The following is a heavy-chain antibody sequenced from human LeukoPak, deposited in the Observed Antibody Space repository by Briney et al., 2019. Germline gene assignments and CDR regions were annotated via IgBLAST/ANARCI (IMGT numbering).Heavy chain of an antibody. CDR1: GGSISSYY. Sequence: SETLSLTCTVSGGSISSYYWSWIRQPPGKGLEWIGYIYYSGSTNYNPSLKSRVTISVDTSKNQFSLKLSSVTAADTAVYYCARNARAYYDFWSGYPYYFDYWGQGTLVTVSS. CDR2: IYYSGST. J-gene: IGHJ4*02. D-gene: IGHD3-3*01. V-gene: IGHV4-59*12. CDR3: ARNARAYYDFWSGYPYYFDY.